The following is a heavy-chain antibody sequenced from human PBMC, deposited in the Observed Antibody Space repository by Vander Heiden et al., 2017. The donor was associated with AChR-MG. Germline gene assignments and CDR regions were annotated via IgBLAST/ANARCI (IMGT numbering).Heavy chain of an antibody. Sequence: QVQLVQSGAEVKKPGASVKVSCKASGYTFTSYAMHWVRQAPGQRLEWMGWINAGNGNTKYSQKFQGRVTITRDTSASTAYMELSSLRSEDTAVYYCARYSGYGGRAAYFDYWGQGTLVTVSS. J-gene: IGHJ4*02. CDR2: INAGNGNT. D-gene: IGHD5-12*01. V-gene: IGHV1-3*01. CDR1: GYTFTSYA. CDR3: ARYSGYGGRAAYFDY.